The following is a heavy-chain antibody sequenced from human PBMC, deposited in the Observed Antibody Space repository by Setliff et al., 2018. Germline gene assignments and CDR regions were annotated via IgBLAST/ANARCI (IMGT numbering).Heavy chain of an antibody. Sequence: ASVKVSCKASGYTFTGYYMHWVRQAPGQGLEWMGWINPNSGGTNYAQKFQGWVTMTRDTSISTAYMELSRLRSDDTAVYYCARSGWLREYYFVYWGQGTLVTVSS. CDR3: ARSGWLREYYFVY. CDR2: INPNSGGT. J-gene: IGHJ4*02. CDR1: GYTFTGYY. V-gene: IGHV1-2*04. D-gene: IGHD5-12*01.